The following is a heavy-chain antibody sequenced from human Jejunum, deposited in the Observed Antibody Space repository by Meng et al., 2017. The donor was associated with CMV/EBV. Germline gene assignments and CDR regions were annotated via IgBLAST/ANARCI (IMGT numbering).Heavy chain of an antibody. CDR1: GYTFTSYD. V-gene: IGHV1-8*01. D-gene: IGHD6-19*01. J-gene: IGHJ4*02. CDR2: MNPNRGTT. Sequence: QGELGQFGGEVKKPGASCKVPCKASGYTFTSYDINWVRQGTGQGLEWMGWMNPNRGTTGYAQKFQGRVTMTRNISKSTAYMDLSSLRSEDTAVYYCATGVADFEYWGQGTLVTVSS. CDR3: ATGVADFEY.